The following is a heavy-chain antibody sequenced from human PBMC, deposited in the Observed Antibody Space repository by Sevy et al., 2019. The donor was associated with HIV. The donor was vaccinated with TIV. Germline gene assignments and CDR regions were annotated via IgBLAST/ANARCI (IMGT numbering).Heavy chain of an antibody. J-gene: IGHJ6*02. CDR3: AREFGAARHNYYYGMDV. CDR1: GYTFTSYG. Sequence: ASVKVSCKASGYTFTSYGISWVRQAPGQGLEWMGWISAYNGKTNYAQKLQGRVTMTTDTSTSTAYMELRSLRSDDTAVYYCAREFGAARHNYYYGMDVWGQGTTVTVSS. CDR2: ISAYNGKT. D-gene: IGHD6-6*01. V-gene: IGHV1-18*01.